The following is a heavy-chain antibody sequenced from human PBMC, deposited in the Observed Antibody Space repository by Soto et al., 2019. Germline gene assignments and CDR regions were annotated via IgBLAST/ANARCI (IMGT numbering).Heavy chain of an antibody. D-gene: IGHD5-12*01. J-gene: IGHJ4*02. Sequence: PGGSLRLSCAASGFFFSTYSMHWVRQAPGKGLEWVAMVSYDGSTNSYADSVKGRFTTFRANSNNTMYMQMNSLRSEDAAVYYCARGGYSGYALDYWGQGTPVTVSS. CDR1: GFFFSTYS. CDR2: VSYDGSTN. V-gene: IGHV3-30-3*01. CDR3: ARGGYSGYALDY.